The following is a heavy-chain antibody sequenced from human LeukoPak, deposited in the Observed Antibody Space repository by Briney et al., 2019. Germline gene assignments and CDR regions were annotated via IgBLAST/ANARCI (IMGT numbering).Heavy chain of an antibody. CDR2: ISGSGGST. D-gene: IGHD3-9*01. J-gene: IGHJ4*02. V-gene: IGHV3-23*01. Sequence: GGSLRLSCAASGFTFSSYAMSWVRQAPGKGLEWVSTISGSGGSTYYADSVKGRFTISRDNSKNTLYLQINSLRAEDTAVYYCAKGGLRSGYSFDDWGQGTLVTVSS. CDR1: GFTFSSYA. CDR3: AKGGLRSGYSFDD.